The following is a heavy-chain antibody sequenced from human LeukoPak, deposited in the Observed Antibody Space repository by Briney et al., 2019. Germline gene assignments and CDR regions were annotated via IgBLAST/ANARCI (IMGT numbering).Heavy chain of an antibody. CDR1: GGSITSSSSY. V-gene: IGHV4-39*02. D-gene: IGHD4-17*01. J-gene: IGHJ4*02. Sequence: SETLSLTCTVSGGSITSSSSYWGWDRHPPGKGPVWIGSIYYSGLTYDNPSLKSRVSISVDPAKNHFSLKVTSVTAADTAVYYCASGTFDDYGDYDRGDYFDHWGQGTLVTVSS. CDR2: IYYSGLT. CDR3: ASGTFDDYGDYDRGDYFDH.